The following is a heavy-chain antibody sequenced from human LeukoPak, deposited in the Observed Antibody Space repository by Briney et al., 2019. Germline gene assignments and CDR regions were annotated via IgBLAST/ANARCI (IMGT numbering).Heavy chain of an antibody. CDR1: GFTVSSNY. CDR3: AKDLARPTSPRVYALDS. J-gene: IGHJ3*01. D-gene: IGHD3-16*01. Sequence: PGGSLRLSCAASGFTVSSNYMSWVRQAPGKGLEWVCGINWRSDFIAYADSVRDRFIISRDNARNSVYLQMSSLGPEDTAFYYCAKDLARPTSPRVYALDSWGQGTVVTVSS. CDR2: INWRSDFI. V-gene: IGHV3-9*01.